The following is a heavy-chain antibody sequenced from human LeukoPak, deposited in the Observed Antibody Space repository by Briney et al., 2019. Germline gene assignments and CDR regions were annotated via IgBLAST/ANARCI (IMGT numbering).Heavy chain of an antibody. Sequence: GGSLRLSCTASGFTFGDYAMSWFRQAPGKGLEWVGFIRSKAYGGTTEYAASVKGRFTISRDDSKSIAYLQMNSLKTEDTAVYYCTRDGIVVVPASRWRDAFDIWGQGTMVTVSS. CDR1: GFTFGDYA. CDR2: IRSKAYGGTT. V-gene: IGHV3-49*03. J-gene: IGHJ3*02. CDR3: TRDGIVVVPASRWRDAFDI. D-gene: IGHD2-2*01.